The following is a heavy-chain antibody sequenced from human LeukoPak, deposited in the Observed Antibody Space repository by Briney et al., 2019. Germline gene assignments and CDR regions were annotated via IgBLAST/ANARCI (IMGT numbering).Heavy chain of an antibody. D-gene: IGHD3-22*01. CDR3: AKLLLPSYDSSEDDAFDI. V-gene: IGHV3-30*18. Sequence: GGSLRLSCAASGFTFSSYGMHWVRQAPGKGLEWVAVISYDGSNKYYADSVKGRFTISRDNSKNTLYLQMNSLRAEDTAVYYYAKLLLPSYDSSEDDAFDIWGQGTMVTVSS. CDR1: GFTFSSYG. J-gene: IGHJ3*02. CDR2: ISYDGSNK.